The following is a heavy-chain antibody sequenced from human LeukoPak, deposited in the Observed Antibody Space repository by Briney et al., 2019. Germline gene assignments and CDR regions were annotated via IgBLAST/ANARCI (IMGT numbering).Heavy chain of an antibody. CDR3: ARDAIVRDYSNSDY. V-gene: IGHV1-2*02. D-gene: IGHD4-11*01. CDR2: INPNSGGI. J-gene: IGHJ4*02. Sequence: ASVKVSCKASGYTFTGYYIHWVRQAPGQRLEWMGWINPNSGGINYAQKFQGRVTMTRDTSISTAYMELSRLTSDDTAVYYCARDAIVRDYSNSDYWGQGTLVTVSS. CDR1: GYTFTGYY.